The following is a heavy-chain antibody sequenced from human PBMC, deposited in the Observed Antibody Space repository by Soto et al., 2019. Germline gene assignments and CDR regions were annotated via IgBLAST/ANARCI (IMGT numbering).Heavy chain of an antibody. D-gene: IGHD3-22*01. CDR3: VRGAFGSYDVDY. J-gene: IGHJ4*02. CDR2: IKGDETTS. CDR1: GFTFTSYW. Sequence: EVQVVESGGASVQPGGSLRLSCAASGFTFTSYWIHWVRQAPGKGLLWMSRIKGDETTSSYADSVKGRFTISRDNAKNTVYLQMNSLRAEDTAVYYCVRGAFGSYDVDYWGQGTLVTVSS. V-gene: IGHV3-74*01.